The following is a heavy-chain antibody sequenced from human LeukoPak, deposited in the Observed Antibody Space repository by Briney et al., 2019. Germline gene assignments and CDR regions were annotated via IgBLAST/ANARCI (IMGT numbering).Heavy chain of an antibody. V-gene: IGHV3-7*01. D-gene: IGHD4-11*01. CDR2: IKQDGGET. CDR3: TREDHSNYNY. CDR1: RFTFRDYY. J-gene: IGHJ4*02. Sequence: PGGSLRLSCAASRFTFRDYYMSWIREAPGKGLERVASIKQDGGETFYVDSVKGRFTISRDNAKNSLYLQMNSLRAEDTAVYYCTREDHSNYNYWGQGTLVTVSS.